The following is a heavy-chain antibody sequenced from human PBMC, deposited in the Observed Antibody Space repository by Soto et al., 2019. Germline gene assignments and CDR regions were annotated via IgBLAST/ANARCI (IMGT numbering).Heavy chain of an antibody. Sequence: GGSLRRSCAASGFTFSYYAMSWVRQAPGQGPEWVSGISGSGDSTYYADSVKGRFTIARDNSKNTLYLQMNSLTAEDTAVYYCAKDLLMIPFECVIAHFDCWGQGTLVTVSS. CDR2: ISGSGDST. CDR1: GFTFSYYA. CDR3: AKDLLMIPFECVIAHFDC. V-gene: IGHV3-23*01. D-gene: IGHD3-16*02. J-gene: IGHJ4*02.